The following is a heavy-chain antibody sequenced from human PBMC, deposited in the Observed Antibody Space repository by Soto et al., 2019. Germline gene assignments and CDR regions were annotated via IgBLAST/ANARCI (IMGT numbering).Heavy chain of an antibody. J-gene: IGHJ4*02. Sequence: GASVKVSCKASGYTFTSYYMHWVRQAPGQGLDWMGIINPSGGSTSYAQKFQGRVTMTRDTSTSTVYMELSSLRSEDTAVYYCARDFLPVYSYGPELFDYWGQGTLVTVSS. CDR1: GYTFTSYY. CDR3: ARDFLPVYSYGPELFDY. CDR2: INPSGGST. V-gene: IGHV1-46*01. D-gene: IGHD5-18*01.